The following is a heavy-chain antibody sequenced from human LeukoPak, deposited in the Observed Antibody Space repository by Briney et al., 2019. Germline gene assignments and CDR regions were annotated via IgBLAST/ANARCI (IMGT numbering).Heavy chain of an antibody. D-gene: IGHD6-6*01. J-gene: IGHJ4*02. CDR2: INHSGST. CDR1: GGSFSGYY. V-gene: IGHV4-34*01. CDR3: ATTSIAARPHFDY. Sequence: SETLSLTCAVYGGSFSGYYWSWIRQPPGKGLEWIGEINHSGSTNYNPSLKSRVTTSVDTSKNQFSLKLSSVTAADAAVYYCATTSIAARPHFDYWGQGTLVTVSS.